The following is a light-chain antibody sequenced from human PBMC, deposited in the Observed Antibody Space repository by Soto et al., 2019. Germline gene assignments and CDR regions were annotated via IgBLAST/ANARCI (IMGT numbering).Light chain of an antibody. J-gene: IGKJ3*01. CDR1: QSVSSNY. CDR2: AAS. Sequence: TQSPGTLSLSPGERATLSCRASQSVSSNYLAWYQQKPGKAPKLLIYAASSLQSGVPSRFSGSGSGTDFTLTISSLQPEDFATYYCQQSYSTSFTFGPGTKVDIK. V-gene: IGKV1-39*01. CDR3: QQSYSTSFT.